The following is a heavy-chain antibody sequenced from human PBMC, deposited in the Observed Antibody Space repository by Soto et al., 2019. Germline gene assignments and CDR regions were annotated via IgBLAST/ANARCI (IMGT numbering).Heavy chain of an antibody. CDR3: ARDLYYGSGSYSGY. CDR1: VFTFSDYY. D-gene: IGHD3-10*01. Sequence: GGSLRLSCAASVFTFSDYYMSWIREAPGKGLEWVSYISSSGSTIYYADSVKGRFTISRDNAKNSLYLQMNSLRAEDTAVYYCARDLYYGSGSYSGYWGQGTLVTVSS. CDR2: ISSSGSTI. J-gene: IGHJ4*02. V-gene: IGHV3-11*01.